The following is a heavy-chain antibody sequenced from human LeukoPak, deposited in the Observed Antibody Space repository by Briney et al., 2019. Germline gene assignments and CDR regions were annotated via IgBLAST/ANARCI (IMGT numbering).Heavy chain of an antibody. CDR3: SRGLDSRKLGY. Sequence: PSQTLSLTRTVSGASFSSGDQYWNWIRQSPGKGLEWIGSIHPSGMLYNNPSLESRVTISIDTSKNQFSLNLNSVTAADTAVYFCSRGLDSRKLGYWGQGTLVTVSS. CDR2: IHPSGML. D-gene: IGHD3-22*01. V-gene: IGHV4-31*03. CDR1: GASFSSGDQY. J-gene: IGHJ4*02.